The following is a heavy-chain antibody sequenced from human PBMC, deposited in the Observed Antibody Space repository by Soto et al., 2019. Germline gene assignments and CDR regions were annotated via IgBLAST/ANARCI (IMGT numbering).Heavy chain of an antibody. CDR2: FDPEDGET. D-gene: IGHD6-6*01. Sequence: ASVKVSCKVSGYTLTELSMHWVRQAPGKGLEWMGGFDPEDGETIYAQKFQGRVTMTEDTSTDTAYMELSSLRSEDTAVYYCATHLYSSSPLRLDYYYGMDVWGQGTTVTVS. J-gene: IGHJ6*02. CDR3: ATHLYSSSPLRLDYYYGMDV. CDR1: GYTLTELS. V-gene: IGHV1-24*01.